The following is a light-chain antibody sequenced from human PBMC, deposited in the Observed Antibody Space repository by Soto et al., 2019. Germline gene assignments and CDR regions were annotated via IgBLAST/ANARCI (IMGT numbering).Light chain of an antibody. J-gene: IGKJ1*01. CDR1: QSISRW. Sequence: IQLAQSPSSLSASVGDRVNISCRASQSISRWLNWYQQTPGRAPKLLIYAASSLDSGVPSRFSGTGSGTEFTLTISSLQPDDFATYYCQQYTHYPGTFGQGTKVDIK. CDR2: AAS. V-gene: IGKV1-5*03. CDR3: QQYTHYPGT.